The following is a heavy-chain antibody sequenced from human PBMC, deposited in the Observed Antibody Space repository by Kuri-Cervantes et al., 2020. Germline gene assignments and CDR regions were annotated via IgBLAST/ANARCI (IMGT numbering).Heavy chain of an antibody. CDR2: ISYDASKK. Sequence: GESLKISCAAPGFTFDSYAVHWVRQAPGKGLEWVSLISYDASKKYYADSVKGRFTISRDNSKNTLYLQMNSLRPEDTAVYYCATDAYSSGSDYFDDWGQGTLVTVSS. V-gene: IGHV3-30-3*01. D-gene: IGHD3-10*01. J-gene: IGHJ4*02. CDR3: ATDAYSSGSDYFDD. CDR1: GFTFDSYA.